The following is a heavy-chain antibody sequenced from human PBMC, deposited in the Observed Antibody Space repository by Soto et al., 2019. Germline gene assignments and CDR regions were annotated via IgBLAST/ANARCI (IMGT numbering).Heavy chain of an antibody. V-gene: IGHV3-48*03. J-gene: IGHJ6*02. CDR2: ISTSGSTI. CDR3: ARAAGTVVRGLYRMDV. CDR1: GFTFNSHE. D-gene: IGHD3-10*01. Sequence: EVQLVESGGGLVQPGGSLRLSCEASGFTFNSHEMNWVRQAPGKGLEWISHISTSGSTITYADSVKGRFTISRDNANNSLYLQMNSLRAEDTAVYYCARAAGTVVRGLYRMDVWGQGTTVTVSS.